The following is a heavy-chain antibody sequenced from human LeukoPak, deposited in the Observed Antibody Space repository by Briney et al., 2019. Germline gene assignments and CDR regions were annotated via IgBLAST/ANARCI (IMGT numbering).Heavy chain of an antibody. D-gene: IGHD3-22*01. CDR3: AKDDFYYYDSSGYYPTNNFDY. V-gene: IGHV3-30*18. Sequence: GRSLRLSCAASGFTFSSYGMHWVRQAPGKGLEWVAVISYDGSNKYYADSVKGRFTISRDNSKNTLYLQMNSLRAEDTAVYYCAKDDFYYYDSSGYYPTNNFDYWGQGTLVTVSS. J-gene: IGHJ4*02. CDR2: ISYDGSNK. CDR1: GFTFSSYG.